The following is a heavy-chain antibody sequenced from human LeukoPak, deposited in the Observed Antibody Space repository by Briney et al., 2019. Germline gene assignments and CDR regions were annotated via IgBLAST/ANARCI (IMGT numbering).Heavy chain of an antibody. D-gene: IGHD6-6*01. CDR2: MNPNSGNT. J-gene: IGHJ5*02. Sequence: ASVKVSCKASGYPFTSYDINWVRQATGQGLEWMGWMNPNSGNTGYAQKFQGRVTFSRNTSITTAYMELSSLRSEDTAVYYCARAIRADRRGSWFDPWGQGTLVTVCS. CDR1: GYPFTSYD. V-gene: IGHV1-8*03. CDR3: ARAIRADRRGSWFDP.